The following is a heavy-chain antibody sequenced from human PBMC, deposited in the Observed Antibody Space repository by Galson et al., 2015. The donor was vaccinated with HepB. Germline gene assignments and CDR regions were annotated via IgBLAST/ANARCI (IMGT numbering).Heavy chain of an antibody. V-gene: IGHV4-39*07. CDR1: GGSINSRSYY. CDR2: TYYNGSA. Sequence: ETLSLTCTVSGGSINSRSYYWGWIRQPPGKGLEWIGTTYYNGSAYYNPSLKSRVTISVDTSKNQLSLKLSSVTAADTAVYYCARAPPGWYDVLTGYYPVYFDDWGQGTLVTASS. J-gene: IGHJ4*02. CDR3: ARAPPGWYDVLTGYYPVYFDD. D-gene: IGHD3-9*01.